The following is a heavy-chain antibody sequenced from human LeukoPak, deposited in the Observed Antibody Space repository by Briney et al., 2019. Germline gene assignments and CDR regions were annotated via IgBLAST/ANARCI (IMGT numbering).Heavy chain of an antibody. D-gene: IGHD6-19*01. J-gene: IGHJ3*02. CDR2: ISYDENNK. CDR3: ARAKQWLDAFDI. CDR1: GFTFSSYT. Sequence: PGRSLRLSCAASGFTFSSYTMHWVRQDPGKGLEWVAVISYDENNKYYADSVKGRFTISRDNSKNTLYLQMNSLRAEDTAVYYCARAKQWLDAFDIWGQGTMVTVSS. V-gene: IGHV3-30*04.